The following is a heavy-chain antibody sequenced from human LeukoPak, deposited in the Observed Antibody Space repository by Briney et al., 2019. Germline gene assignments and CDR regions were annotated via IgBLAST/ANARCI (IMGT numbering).Heavy chain of an antibody. D-gene: IGHD3-3*01. CDR2: MNPNSGNT. CDR3: ARGTRITIFGVVPLYYFDY. Sequence: ASVKVSCKASGYTFTSYDINWVRQATGQGLEWMGWMNPNSGNTGYAQKFQGRVTMARNTSISTAYMELSSLRSEDTAVYYCARGTRITIFGVVPLYYFDYWGQGTLVTVSS. J-gene: IGHJ4*02. V-gene: IGHV1-8*01. CDR1: GYTFTSYD.